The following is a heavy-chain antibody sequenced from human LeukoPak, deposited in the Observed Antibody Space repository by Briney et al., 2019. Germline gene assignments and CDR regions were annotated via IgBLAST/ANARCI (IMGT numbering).Heavy chain of an antibody. Sequence: APVKVSCKASGYAFTSYGISWVRQAPGQGLEWMGWISAYNGNTNYAQKLQGRVTMTTDTSTSTAYMELRSLRSDDTAVYYCAREGTYYDILTGYPLAGVRSYYFDYWGQGTLVTVSS. CDR3: AREGTYYDILTGYPLAGVRSYYFDY. J-gene: IGHJ4*02. CDR2: ISAYNGNT. CDR1: GYAFTSYG. D-gene: IGHD3-9*01. V-gene: IGHV1-18*04.